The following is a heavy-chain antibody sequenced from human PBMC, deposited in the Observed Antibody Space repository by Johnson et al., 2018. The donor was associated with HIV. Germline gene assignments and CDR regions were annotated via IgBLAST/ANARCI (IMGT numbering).Heavy chain of an antibody. D-gene: IGHD4-23*01. Sequence: QLVESGGGVVRPGGSLRLSCAASGFTFDDYGMSLVRQAPGKGLEWVSAISGSGGRPYYADSVQGRFTISRDNSKNTLYLQMNSLRPEDTAVYYCARPRTTVLTPRFDAFDMWGQGTVVTVSS. CDR1: GFTFDDYG. CDR2: ISGSGGRP. CDR3: ARPRTTVLTPRFDAFDM. V-gene: IGHV3-23*04. J-gene: IGHJ3*02.